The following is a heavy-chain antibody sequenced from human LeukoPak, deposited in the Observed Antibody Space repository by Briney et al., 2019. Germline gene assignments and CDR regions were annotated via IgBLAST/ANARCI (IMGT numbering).Heavy chain of an antibody. Sequence: ASVKVSCKASGYTFTGYGISWVRQAPGQGLEWMGWISAYNGNTNYAQKLQGRVTMTTDTSTSTAYMELRSLRSDDTAVYYCARVWELVAATRLQVNPDAFDIWGQATMVTVSS. CDR2: ISAYNGNT. V-gene: IGHV1-18*01. D-gene: IGHD2-15*01. CDR1: GYTFTGYG. CDR3: ARVWELVAATRLQVNPDAFDI. J-gene: IGHJ3*02.